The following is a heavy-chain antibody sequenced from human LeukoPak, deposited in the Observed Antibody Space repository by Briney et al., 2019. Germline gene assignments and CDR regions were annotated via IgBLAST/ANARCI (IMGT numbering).Heavy chain of an antibody. V-gene: IGHV3-48*02. D-gene: IGHD3-9*01. J-gene: IGHJ4*02. CDR1: GFTLSSYS. Sequence: GGSLRLSCVASGFTLSSYSMNWVRLAPGKGLEWVSYISSGSSTIYYADSVKGRFTISRDNAKNSLYLQMNSLRDEDTAVYYCARGRATGRSGGDYWGQGTLVTVSS. CDR3: ARGRATGRSGGDY. CDR2: ISSGSSTI.